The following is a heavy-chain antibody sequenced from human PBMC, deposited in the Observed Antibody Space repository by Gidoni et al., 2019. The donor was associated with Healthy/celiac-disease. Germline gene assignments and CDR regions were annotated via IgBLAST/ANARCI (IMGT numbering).Heavy chain of an antibody. CDR1: GGSISSYY. CDR2: IYYSGST. V-gene: IGHV4-59*01. CDR3: ARVSFGIVGATTRFDY. J-gene: IGHJ4*02. D-gene: IGHD1-26*01. Sequence: QVQLQESGPGLVKPSETLSLTCTVSGGSISSYYWSWIRQPPGKGLEWIGYIYYSGSTNYNPSLKSRVTISVDTSKNQFSLKLSSVTAADTAVYYCARVSFGIVGATTRFDYWGQGTLVTVSS.